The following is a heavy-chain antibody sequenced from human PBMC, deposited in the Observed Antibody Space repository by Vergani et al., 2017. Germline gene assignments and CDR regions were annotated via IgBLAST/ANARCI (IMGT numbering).Heavy chain of an antibody. CDR3: AKDFIAAAGTLGLIAFDI. CDR1: GFTFSSYA. D-gene: IGHD6-13*01. Sequence: VQLLESGGGLVQPGGSLRLSCAASGFTFSSYAMSWVRQAPGKGLEWVAFIRYDGSNKYYADSVKGRFTISRDNSKNTLYLQMNSLRAEDTALYYCAKDFIAAAGTLGLIAFDIWGQGTMVTVSS. CDR2: IRYDGSNK. V-gene: IGHV3-30*02. J-gene: IGHJ3*02.